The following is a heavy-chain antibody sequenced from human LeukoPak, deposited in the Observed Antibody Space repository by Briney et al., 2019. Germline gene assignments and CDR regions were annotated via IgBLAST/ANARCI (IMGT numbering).Heavy chain of an antibody. CDR2: ISSSSSYI. D-gene: IGHD4-23*01. CDR3: ARDEPPYGGKGYYFDY. J-gene: IGHJ4*02. CDR1: GFTFSSYS. Sequence: PGGSLRLSCAASGFTFSSYSMNWVRQAPGKGLEWVSSISSSSSYIYYADSVKGRFTISRDNAKNSLYLHMNSLRAEDTAVYYCARDEPPYGGKGYYFDYWGQGTLVTVSS. V-gene: IGHV3-21*01.